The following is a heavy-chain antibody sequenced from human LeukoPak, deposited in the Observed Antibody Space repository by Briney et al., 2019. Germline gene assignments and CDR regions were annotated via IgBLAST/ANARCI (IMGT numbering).Heavy chain of an antibody. CDR3: AIPTYHYDILTGYGMDV. Sequence: ASVKVSCKASGYTFTSYDINWVRQATGQGLEWMGWMNPNSGNTGYAQKFQGRVTMTRNTSISTAYMELSSLRSDDTAVYYCAIPTYHYDILTGYGMDVWGQGTTVTVSS. J-gene: IGHJ6*02. CDR1: GYTFTSYD. D-gene: IGHD3-9*01. CDR2: MNPNSGNT. V-gene: IGHV1-8*01.